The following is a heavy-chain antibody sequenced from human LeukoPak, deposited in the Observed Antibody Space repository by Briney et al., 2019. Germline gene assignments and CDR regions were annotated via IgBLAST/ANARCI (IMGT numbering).Heavy chain of an antibody. V-gene: IGHV4-4*07. Sequence: SDTLSLTCTVSGGSISSYFWTWIRQPAGKGLEWIGRISTTETTHYSPSLKNRVNMSVDMSKNQFSLKMTSVTAADTAIYYCAREDSASGRGLGSWGQGTLVTVSS. CDR2: ISTTETT. D-gene: IGHD3-10*01. CDR3: AREDSASGRGLGS. J-gene: IGHJ5*02. CDR1: GGSISSYF.